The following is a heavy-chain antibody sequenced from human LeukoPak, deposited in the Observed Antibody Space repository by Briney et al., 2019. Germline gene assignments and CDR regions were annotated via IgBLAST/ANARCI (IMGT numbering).Heavy chain of an antibody. CDR2: ISCEAYGGTP. CDR3: ARDQPGAPDY. Sequence: GRSLRLSCTASGFNFGDYALSWVRQAPGKGPEWVGFISCEAYGGTPDYAESVKGRFPVSRDDSKSIAYLQINSLKTEDTAMYYCARDQPGAPDYWGQGTLVTVSS. D-gene: IGHD1-26*01. CDR1: GFNFGDYA. J-gene: IGHJ4*02. V-gene: IGHV3-49*04.